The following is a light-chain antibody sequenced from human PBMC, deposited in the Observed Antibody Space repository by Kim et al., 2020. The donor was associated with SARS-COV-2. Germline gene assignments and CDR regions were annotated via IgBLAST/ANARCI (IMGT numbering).Light chain of an antibody. J-gene: IGLJ2*01. CDR1: SLRSYY. V-gene: IGLV3-19*01. CDR3: NARDSSGNQI. Sequence: SSELTQDPAVSVALGQTVRITCQGDSLRSYYASWYQQKPGQAPVLVIYGKNNRPSGIPDRFSGSSSGNTASLTITGVQAEDEADDYCNARDSSGNQIFGG. CDR2: GKN.